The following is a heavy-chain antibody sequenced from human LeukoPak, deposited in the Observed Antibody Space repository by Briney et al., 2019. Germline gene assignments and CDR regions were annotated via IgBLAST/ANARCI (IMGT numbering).Heavy chain of an antibody. CDR3: ARVTFEDCSSVRCTGGMDV. CDR1: GXTFSTYW. Sequence: SGGSLRLSCAASGXTFSTYWVHWVRQAPGKGLVWVSRINSGGTSTTYADSVKGRFTISRDNAKNTLYLQMNSLRAEDTAVYYCARVTFEDCSSVRCTGGMDVWGQGTTVTVSS. J-gene: IGHJ6*02. D-gene: IGHD2-2*01. CDR2: INSGGTST. V-gene: IGHV3-74*01.